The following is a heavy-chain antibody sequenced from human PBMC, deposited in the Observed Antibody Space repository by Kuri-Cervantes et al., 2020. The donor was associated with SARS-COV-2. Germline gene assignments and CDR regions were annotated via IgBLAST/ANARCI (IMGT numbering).Heavy chain of an antibody. CDR2: ISGSGGST. J-gene: IGHJ4*02. CDR1: GFTFNNYG. D-gene: IGHD6-13*01. CDR3: AKGMASAGTGGGFDY. V-gene: IGHV3-23*01. Sequence: GGSLRLSCAASGFTFNNYGMSWVRQAPGKGLEWASAISGSGGSTFYADSVKGRFTISRDKSNNTLYLQMNSLRAEDTAVYYCAKGMASAGTGGGFDYWGQGTLVTVSS.